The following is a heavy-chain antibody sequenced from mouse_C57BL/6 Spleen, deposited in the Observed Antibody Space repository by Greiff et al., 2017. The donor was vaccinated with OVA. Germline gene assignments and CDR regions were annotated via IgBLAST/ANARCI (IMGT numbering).Heavy chain of an antibody. CDR1: GYAFSSSW. CDR2: IYPGDGDT. V-gene: IGHV1-82*01. J-gene: IGHJ4*01. CDR3: ARWVPYYYAMDY. Sequence: VKLMESGPELVKPGASVKISCKASGYAFSSSWMNWVKQRPGKGLEWIGRIYPGDGDTNYNGKFKGKATLTADKSSSTAYMQLSSLTSEDSAVYFCARWVPYYYAMDYWGQGTSVTVSS.